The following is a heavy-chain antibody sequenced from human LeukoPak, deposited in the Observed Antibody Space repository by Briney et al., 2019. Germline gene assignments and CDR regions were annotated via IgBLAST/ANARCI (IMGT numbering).Heavy chain of an antibody. D-gene: IGHD2-2*02. CDR3: ARVPQYTHYYYGMDV. CDR1: GVSISSYY. CDR2: IYYSGST. Sequence: SETLSLTCTVSGVSISSYYWSWIRQPPGKGLEWIGYIYYSGSTNYNPSLKSRVTISVDTSKNQFSLKLSSVTAADTAVYYCARVPQYTHYYYGMDVWGQGTTVTVSS. J-gene: IGHJ6*02. V-gene: IGHV4-59*01.